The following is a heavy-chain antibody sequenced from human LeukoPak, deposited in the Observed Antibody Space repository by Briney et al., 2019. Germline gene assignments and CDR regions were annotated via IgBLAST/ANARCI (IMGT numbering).Heavy chain of an antibody. D-gene: IGHD1-20*01. J-gene: IGHJ4*02. V-gene: IGHV4-61*02. Sequence: PSQTLSLTCTVSGGSINNGNFFWPWIRQPAGKGLEWIGRVHTSGSTNYNPSLKSRLTISLDTSKNQLSLKLSPVTAADTAVYYCARGSRIDNLAFWGQGTLVSASS. CDR3: ARGSRIDNLAF. CDR1: GGSINNGNFF. CDR2: VHTSGST.